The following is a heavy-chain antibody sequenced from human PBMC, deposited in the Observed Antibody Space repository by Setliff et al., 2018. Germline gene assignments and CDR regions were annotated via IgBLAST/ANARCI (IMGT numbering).Heavy chain of an antibody. CDR3: ARYPGIAAAVYFDY. Sequence: GASVKVSCKASGYTFANFGVNWVRQAPGQGLEWMGCVSGYNGNTHYAQMFQGRVTMTTDTSASTAYLELRSLRSDDTAVYYCARYPGIAAAVYFDYWGQGTLVTVSS. CDR2: VSGYNGNT. CDR1: GYTFANFG. D-gene: IGHD6-13*01. V-gene: IGHV1-18*01. J-gene: IGHJ4*02.